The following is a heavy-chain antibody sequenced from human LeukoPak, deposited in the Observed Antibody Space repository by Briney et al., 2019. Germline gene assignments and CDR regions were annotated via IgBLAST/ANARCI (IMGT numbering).Heavy chain of an antibody. CDR1: GFTFSNYW. Sequence: GGPLRLSCAASGFTFSNYWMSWVRQAPGKGLEWVANIKQDESEKYYVDSVKGRFTISRDYAKNSLYLQMNSLRAEDTAIYYCARDWITYSSRWYVSAFDYRGQGTLVTVSS. J-gene: IGHJ4*02. CDR3: ARDWITYSSRWYVSAFDY. CDR2: IKQDESEK. D-gene: IGHD6-13*01. V-gene: IGHV3-7*01.